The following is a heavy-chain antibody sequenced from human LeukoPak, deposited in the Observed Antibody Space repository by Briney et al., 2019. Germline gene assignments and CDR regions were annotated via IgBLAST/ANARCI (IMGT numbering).Heavy chain of an antibody. CDR1: GYTFTGYY. CDR2: INPNSGGT. D-gene: IGHD3-22*01. V-gene: IGHV1-2*02. CDR3: ARGAHYHDSSDGYDY. J-gene: IGHJ4*02. Sequence: ASVKVSCKASGYTFTGYYMHWVRQVPGQGLEWMGWINPNSGGTNYAQKFQGRVTMTRDTSIIVYMDLSRLRSDDTAVYYCARGAHYHDSSDGYDYWGQGTLVTVSS.